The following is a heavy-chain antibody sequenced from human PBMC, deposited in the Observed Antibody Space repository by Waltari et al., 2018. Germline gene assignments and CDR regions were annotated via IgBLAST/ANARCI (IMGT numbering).Heavy chain of an antibody. CDR2: IRNKPKSYTT. J-gene: IGHJ4*02. V-gene: IGHV3-72*01. D-gene: IGHD2-2*01. Sequence: DVQLVESGGGLVQPGGSLRLSCAASGFTFSDYYMDWVRQAPGKGLEWVGRIRNKPKSYTTEYAASVKDRFTISRDDSQNSVYLQISSLETEDTAVYFCGRVEGTSYYRAYIDYWGQGTLVTVSS. CDR1: GFTFSDYY. CDR3: GRVEGTSYYRAYIDY.